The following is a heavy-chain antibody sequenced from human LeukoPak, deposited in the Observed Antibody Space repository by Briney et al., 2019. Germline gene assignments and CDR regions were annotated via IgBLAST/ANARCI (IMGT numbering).Heavy chain of an antibody. J-gene: IGHJ4*02. Sequence: PGGSLRLSCAPSGFTFRSYSMHGVRQPPGKGREWVSSITGSSSYISYADSVKGRFTISRDNAENSLFLQMNSLRPEDTAVYFCARDRLEGGETFDSWGQGTLVTVSS. CDR2: ITGSSSYI. D-gene: IGHD1-1*01. V-gene: IGHV3-21*01. CDR3: ARDRLEGGETFDS. CDR1: GFTFRSYS.